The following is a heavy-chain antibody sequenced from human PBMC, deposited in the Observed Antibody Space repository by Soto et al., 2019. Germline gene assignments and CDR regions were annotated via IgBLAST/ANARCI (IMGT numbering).Heavy chain of an antibody. Sequence: ASVKVSCKASGYTFTSYDINWVRQATGQVLEWMGWMNPNSGNTGYAQKFQGRVTMTRNTSISTAYLQWSSLKASDTAMYYCARHKERGAARPFHYWGQGTLVTVSS. CDR2: MNPNSGNT. D-gene: IGHD6-6*01. CDR1: GYTFTSYD. J-gene: IGHJ4*02. CDR3: ARHKERGAARPFHY. V-gene: IGHV1-8*01.